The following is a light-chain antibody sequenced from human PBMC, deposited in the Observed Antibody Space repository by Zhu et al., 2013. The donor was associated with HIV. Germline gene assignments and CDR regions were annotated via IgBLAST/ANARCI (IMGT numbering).Light chain of an antibody. Sequence: QSVLTQPPSVSGAPGQTVTISCTGDSSNIGTSYDVHWYQQLPGRAPKVLIYGNIYRPMWVPDRFSGSKSGTSASLTITGLQPDDEADYYCQSYDNRLTNFYVIGSGTKVTVL. CDR2: GNI. J-gene: IGLJ1*01. V-gene: IGLV1-40*01. CDR1: SSNIGTSYD. CDR3: QSYDNRLTNFYV.